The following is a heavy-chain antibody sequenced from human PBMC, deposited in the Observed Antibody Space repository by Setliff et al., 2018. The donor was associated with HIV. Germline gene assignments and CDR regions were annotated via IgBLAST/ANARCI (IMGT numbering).Heavy chain of an antibody. Sequence: GASVKVSCKASGGTFSSYAISWVRQAPGQGLEWMGGIITILGTTNYAQKFQGRVTITADESTSTAYMELSSLRSDDTAVYYCARESNSASSSSGWYLPDYWGQGTLVTVSS. D-gene: IGHD6-19*01. J-gene: IGHJ4*02. V-gene: IGHV1-69*13. CDR1: GGTFSSYA. CDR2: IITILGTT. CDR3: ARESNSASSSSGWYLPDY.